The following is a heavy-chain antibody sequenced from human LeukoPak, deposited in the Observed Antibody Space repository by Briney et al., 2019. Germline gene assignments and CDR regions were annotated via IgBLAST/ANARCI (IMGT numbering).Heavy chain of an antibody. CDR3: ARDTFDSSGTDY. D-gene: IGHD3-22*01. J-gene: IGHJ4*02. CDR1: GGTFSSYA. V-gene: IGHV1-69*13. CDR2: IIPIFGTA. Sequence: SVKVSYKASGGTFSSYAISWVRQAPGQGLEWMGGIIPIFGTANYAQKFQGRVTITADESTSTAYMELSSLRSEDTAVYYCARDTFDSSGTDYWGQGTLVTVSS.